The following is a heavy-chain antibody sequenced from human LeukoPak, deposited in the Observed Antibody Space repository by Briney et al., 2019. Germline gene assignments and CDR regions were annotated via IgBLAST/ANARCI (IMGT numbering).Heavy chain of an antibody. D-gene: IGHD2-2*01. J-gene: IGHJ5*02. V-gene: IGHV1-69*04. Sequence: SVKVSCKASGGTFSSYTISWVRQAPGQGLEWMGRIIPILGIANYAQKFQGRVTITADKSTSTAYMELSSLRSEDTAAYYCARDTGYCSSTNCLNWFDPWGQGTLVTVSS. CDR3: ARDTGYCSSTNCLNWFDP. CDR1: GGTFSSYT. CDR2: IIPILGIA.